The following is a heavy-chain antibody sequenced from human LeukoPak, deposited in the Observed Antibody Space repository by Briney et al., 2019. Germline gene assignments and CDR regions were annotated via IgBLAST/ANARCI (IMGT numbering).Heavy chain of an antibody. V-gene: IGHV4-39*01. CDR2: IYYSGST. D-gene: IGHD1-26*01. Sequence: SETLSLTCTVSGGSISSSSYYWGWIRQPPGKGLEWIGSIYYSGSTYYNPSLKSRVTISVDTSKNQFSLKLSSVTAADTAVYYCARLIVSGATSLIAFDIWGQGTMVTVSS. CDR3: ARLIVSGATSLIAFDI. CDR1: GGSISSSSYY. J-gene: IGHJ3*02.